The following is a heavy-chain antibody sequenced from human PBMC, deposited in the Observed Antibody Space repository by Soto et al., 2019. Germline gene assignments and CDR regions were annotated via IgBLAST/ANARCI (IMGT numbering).Heavy chain of an antibody. CDR1: GFTFSNYW. CDR2: IQEHGIGK. V-gene: IGHV3-7*03. J-gene: IGHJ6*02. D-gene: IGHD2-2*01. Sequence: EVQLVESGGGLVQPGGSLTLSCSASGFTFSNYWMNWVRQAPGKGLEWVANIQEHGIGKNYVESVKGRFTISRDNAENSLFLQMNSLKAEDTAVYYCARGHDLVIPADRRGRDSFYYYRMDVWGQGTTVTVSS. CDR3: ARGHDLVIPADRRGRDSFYYYRMDV.